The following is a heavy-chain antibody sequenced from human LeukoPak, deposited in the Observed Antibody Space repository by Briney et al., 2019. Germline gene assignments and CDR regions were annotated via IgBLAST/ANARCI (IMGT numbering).Heavy chain of an antibody. CDR2: VIPIFGTS. V-gene: IGHV1-69*13. CDR3: ARDLREQQLVPPLDYYYYYGMDV. CDR1: GGTFSSYA. D-gene: IGHD6-13*01. J-gene: IGHJ6*02. Sequence: SVKVSCKASGGTFSSYAISWVRQAPGQGLEWMGGVIPIFGTSNYAQKFQGRVTITADESTSTAYMELSSLRSEDTAVYYCARDLREQQLVPPLDYYYYYGMDVWGQGTTVTVSS.